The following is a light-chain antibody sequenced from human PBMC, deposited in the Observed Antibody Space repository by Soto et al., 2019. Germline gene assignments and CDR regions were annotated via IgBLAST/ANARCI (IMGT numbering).Light chain of an antibody. J-gene: IGKJ5*01. CDR3: QQRSNWPRT. CDR1: QTVSSY. CDR2: DAS. V-gene: IGKV3-11*01. Sequence: EIVLTQSPATLSLSPGERATLSCRASQTVSSYLAWYQQKPGQAPRLLIYDASNWATGIPARFSGSGSGTDFTLTISSLDPEDFAVYYCQQRSNWPRTFGQGTRLE.